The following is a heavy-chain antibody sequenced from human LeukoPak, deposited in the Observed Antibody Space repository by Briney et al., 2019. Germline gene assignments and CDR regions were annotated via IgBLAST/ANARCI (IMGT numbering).Heavy chain of an antibody. J-gene: IGHJ4*02. V-gene: IGHV1-46*01. CDR1: GYTFTSYH. D-gene: IGHD6-19*01. CDR2: INPSGGSA. Sequence: ASVKDSCKASGYTFTSYHMHWVRQAPGQGLEWMGIINPSGGSATYAQKFQGRVTMTRDTSTSTVYMEVSSLRSEGTAVYYCARARLGSSASADCWGQGTLVTVSS. CDR3: ARARLGSSASADC.